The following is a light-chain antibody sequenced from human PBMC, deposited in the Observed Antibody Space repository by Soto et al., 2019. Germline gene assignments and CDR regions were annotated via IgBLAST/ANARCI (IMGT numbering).Light chain of an antibody. J-gene: IGKJ2*01. CDR2: DAS. CDR1: QSIRTD. V-gene: IGKV3D-15*01. Sequence: DIVMTQSPATLSVSPGERATLSCRASQSIRTDLAWYQQKSGQGPRLLIYDASTRATGIPARFSGSGSGTELTLTISSLQSEDFAVYYCQQYEGWPRTFGLGTKVEIQ. CDR3: QQYEGWPRT.